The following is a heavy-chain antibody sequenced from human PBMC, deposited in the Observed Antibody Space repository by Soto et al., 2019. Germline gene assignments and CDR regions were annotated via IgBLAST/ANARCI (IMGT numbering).Heavy chain of an antibody. V-gene: IGHV1-18*01. CDR2: ISFYNGHT. Sequence: QVHLVQSGGEVKKPGASVKVSCKASGDTVTKYGISWVRQAPGQGLEWLGWISFYNGHTNYALKFQDRITFTTDTSTRTASMELRSLTSDDTAVYYCASATSIAVAGKETWGQGTLGTVSS. CDR3: ASATSIAVAGKET. D-gene: IGHD6-19*01. CDR1: GDTVTKYG. J-gene: IGHJ4*02.